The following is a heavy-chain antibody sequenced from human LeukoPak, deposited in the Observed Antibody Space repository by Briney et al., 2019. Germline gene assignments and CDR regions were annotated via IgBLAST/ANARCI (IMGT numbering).Heavy chain of an antibody. CDR3: ARVAETLSYRYFDL. V-gene: IGHV3-21*01. CDR1: GFTFSSYS. J-gene: IGHJ2*01. CDR2: ISSSSSYI. Sequence: PGGSLRLSCAASGFTFSSYSMNWVRQAPGKGLEWVSSISSSSSYIYYADSVKGRFTISRDNAKNSLYLQMNSLRVEDTAVYYCARVAETLSYRYFDLWGRGTLVTVSS.